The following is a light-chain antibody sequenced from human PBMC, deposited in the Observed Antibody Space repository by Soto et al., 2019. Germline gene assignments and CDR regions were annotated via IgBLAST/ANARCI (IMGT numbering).Light chain of an antibody. V-gene: IGKV3-20*01. CDR3: QQYGSSPPWT. CDR1: QSVSNNY. Sequence: EIVLTQSPATLSSFPGDRVTLSCRDSQSVSNNYLAWYQQKPGQAPKLLIYGASSRATGIPDRVSGSGSRTDFTLTISSLEPEDFAVYYCQQYGSSPPWTFGQGTKVDIK. CDR2: GAS. J-gene: IGKJ1*01.